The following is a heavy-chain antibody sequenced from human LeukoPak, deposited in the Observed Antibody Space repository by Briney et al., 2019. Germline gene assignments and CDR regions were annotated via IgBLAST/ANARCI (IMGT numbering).Heavy chain of an antibody. Sequence: GGSLRLSCAASGFTFNSYAMYWVRRAPGKGLEWVSGIFGSGGSAHYADSVKGRFTISRDNSENTVYLQMDSLRVEDTAVYYCGKTTTGYSSGRYPGWPVDYWGQGTLVTVSS. D-gene: IGHD6-19*01. V-gene: IGHV3-23*01. CDR3: GKTTTGYSSGRYPGWPVDY. J-gene: IGHJ4*02. CDR1: GFTFNSYA. CDR2: IFGSGGSA.